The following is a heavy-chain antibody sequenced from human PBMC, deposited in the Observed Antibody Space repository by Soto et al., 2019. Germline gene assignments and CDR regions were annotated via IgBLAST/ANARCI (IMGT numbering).Heavy chain of an antibody. CDR1: GFTFSSYG. D-gene: IGHD4-17*01. Sequence: QVQLVESGGGVVQRGRSLRLSCAASGFTFSSYGMHWVRQAPGKGLEWVAVISYDGSNKYYADSVKGRFTISRDNSKNTLYLQMNSLRAEDTAVYYCAKDPAVTTKARLDYWGQGTLVTVSS. CDR2: ISYDGSNK. J-gene: IGHJ4*02. V-gene: IGHV3-30*18. CDR3: AKDPAVTTKARLDY.